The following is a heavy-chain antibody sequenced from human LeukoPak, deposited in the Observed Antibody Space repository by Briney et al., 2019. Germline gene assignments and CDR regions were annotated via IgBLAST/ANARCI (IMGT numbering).Heavy chain of an antibody. V-gene: IGHV3-30*18. J-gene: IGHJ4*02. Sequence: PGESLKISCAASGFTFSSYGMHWVRQAPGKGLEWVAVISYDGNNKYYAESVKGRFTISRDNPKNTLYLQMNSLRAEDTAVYYCAKGVSSWYPPHFDYWGQGTLITVSS. CDR3: AKGVSSWYPPHFDY. CDR1: GFTFSSYG. CDR2: ISYDGNNK. D-gene: IGHD6-13*01.